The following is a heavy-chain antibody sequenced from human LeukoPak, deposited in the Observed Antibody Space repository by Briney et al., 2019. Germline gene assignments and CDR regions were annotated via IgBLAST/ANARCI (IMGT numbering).Heavy chain of an antibody. Sequence: GGSLRLSCAVSGFTFNTYGIHWVRQTPGKGLEWVALISYDGTKKWYADSVKGRFTISRDNSKNTLFLQMDSLRAEDTAVYYCAKAMGYSSGACDSWGQGTLVTVSS. D-gene: IGHD5-18*01. CDR3: AKAMGYSSGACDS. CDR1: GFTFNTYG. V-gene: IGHV3-30*18. J-gene: IGHJ5*01. CDR2: ISYDGTKK.